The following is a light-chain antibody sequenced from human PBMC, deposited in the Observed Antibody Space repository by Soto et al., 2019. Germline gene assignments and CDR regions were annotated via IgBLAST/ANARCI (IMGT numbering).Light chain of an antibody. CDR1: QSISSSF. CDR2: DAS. V-gene: IGKV3D-20*02. Sequence: EIVLTQTPGILSLSPGERASLSCGASQSISSSFLAWYQQKPGQAPRLLIYDASNRATGIPARFSGSGSGTDFTLTISSLEPEDFAVYYCQQRSNWPITFGQGTRLEIK. J-gene: IGKJ5*01. CDR3: QQRSNWPIT.